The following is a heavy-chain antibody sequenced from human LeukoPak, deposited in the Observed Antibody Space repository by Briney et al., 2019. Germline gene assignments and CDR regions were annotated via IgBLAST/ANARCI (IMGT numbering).Heavy chain of an antibody. CDR2: FYPDGST. J-gene: IGHJ6*03. D-gene: IGHD2-2*01. V-gene: IGHV4-4*09. CDR1: GGSISSYY. CDR3: ARHGCSSTSCYLRSPRYMDV. Sequence: SETLSLTCTVSGGSISSYYWSWIRQPPGKGLEWIGIFYPDGSTNYNPSLKSRVTISVDTSKNQFSLKLSSVTAADTAVYYCARHGCSSTSCYLRSPRYMDVWGKGTTVTVSS.